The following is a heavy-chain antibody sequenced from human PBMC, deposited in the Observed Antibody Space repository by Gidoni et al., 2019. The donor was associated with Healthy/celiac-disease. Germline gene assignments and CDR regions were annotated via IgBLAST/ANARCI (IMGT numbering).Heavy chain of an antibody. D-gene: IGHD3-10*01. J-gene: IGHJ4*02. CDR1: GGTFSSYA. V-gene: IGHV1-69*01. CDR3: AREDGSGSF. Sequence: QVHLVQSGAEVKKPGPSVRVSCKASGGTFSSYAISWGRQATGQGLEWMGGIIPIFGTANYAQKFQGRVTITADESTSTAYMELSSLRSEDTAVYYCAREDGSGSFWGQGTLVTVSS. CDR2: IIPIFGTA.